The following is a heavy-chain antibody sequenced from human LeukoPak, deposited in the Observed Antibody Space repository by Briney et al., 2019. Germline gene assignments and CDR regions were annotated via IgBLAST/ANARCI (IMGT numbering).Heavy chain of an antibody. CDR3: AKDLYTYGTTPLDY. V-gene: IGHV3-23*01. CDR2: ISSSGGST. D-gene: IGHD5-18*01. CDR1: GFPFSRYA. J-gene: IGHJ4*02. Sequence: GSLRLSCAASGFPFSRYAMSWVRQTGGEGLEGVSSISSSGGSTYYADSVKGRFTISRDYSKNTLYLQMNSLRAEDTAVYYCAKDLYTYGTTPLDYWGQGTPVTVSS.